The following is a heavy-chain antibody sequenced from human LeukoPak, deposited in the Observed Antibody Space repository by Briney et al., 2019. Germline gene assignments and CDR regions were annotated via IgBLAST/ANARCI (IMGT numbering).Heavy chain of an antibody. CDR3: ALAARECYVDY. D-gene: IGHD3-16*01. CDR2: IKQDGSEK. J-gene: IGHJ4*02. V-gene: IGHV3-7*03. Sequence: HPGGSLRLSCAASGFTFSSYWMSWVRQAPGKGLEWVANIKQDGSEKYYVDSVKGRFTISRDNAKNSLYLQMNSLRAEDTAVYYCALAARECYVDYWGQGTLVTVSS. CDR1: GFTFSSYW.